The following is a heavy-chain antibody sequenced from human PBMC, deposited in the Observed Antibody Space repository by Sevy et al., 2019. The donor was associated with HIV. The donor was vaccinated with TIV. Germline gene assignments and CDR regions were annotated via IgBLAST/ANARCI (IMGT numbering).Heavy chain of an antibody. J-gene: IGHJ4*02. V-gene: IGHV6-1*01. D-gene: IGHD3-10*01. CDR3: GREGYYGWCTRLYYFDY. Sequence: KQSQTLSLTCAISGDSVSSNSAVWNWIRQSPSRGLEWLGRTYKRSKWYNDYAVSVKSRITINPDTSKNQFSLQLNSETPVDWCVYYCGREGYYGWCTRLYYFDYWGQGTLVTVSS. CDR1: GDSVSSNSAV. CDR2: TYKRSKWYN.